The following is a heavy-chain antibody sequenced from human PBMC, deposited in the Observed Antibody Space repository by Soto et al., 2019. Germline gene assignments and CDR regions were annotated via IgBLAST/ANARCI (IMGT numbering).Heavy chain of an antibody. V-gene: IGHV3-9*01. CDR2: ITWRGDYT. CDR3: VRGGVILEAGFES. D-gene: IGHD2-15*01. J-gene: IGHJ4*03. Sequence: EGQVMESGGGLVHPGRSLRLSCSVSGFTFDDYAMHWVRQAPGKGLEWVSGITWRGDYTAYADSLKDRFTISRDNAQNALYLQMENLRPEEPALYYCVRGGVILEAGFESWGQGTLVTVAS. CDR1: GFTFDDYA.